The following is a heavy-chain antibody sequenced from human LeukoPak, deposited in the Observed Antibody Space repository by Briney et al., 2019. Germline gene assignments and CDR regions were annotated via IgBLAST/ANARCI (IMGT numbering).Heavy chain of an antibody. Sequence: GGSLRLSCAASGFTFSTYAMNWVRQAPGKGLEWVSALSGGGESTYYADSVRGRFTISRDSSRNTLYLQMSSLRAEDTAVYYCAKKGLASAGRPPYFDYWGQGTLVTVSS. CDR3: AKKGLASAGRPPYFDY. J-gene: IGHJ4*02. V-gene: IGHV3-23*01. D-gene: IGHD6-13*01. CDR2: LSGGGEST. CDR1: GFTFSTYA.